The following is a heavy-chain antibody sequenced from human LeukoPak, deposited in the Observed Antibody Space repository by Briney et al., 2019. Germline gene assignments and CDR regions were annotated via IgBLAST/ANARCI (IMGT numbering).Heavy chain of an antibody. Sequence: SVKVSCKASGYTFTGYYMHWVRQAPGQGLEWMGGIIPIFGTANYAQKFQGRVTITTDESTSTAYMELSSLRSEDTAVYYCARVGVGEYSSSSYFDYWGQGTLVTVSS. CDR3: ARVGVGEYSSSSYFDY. CDR2: IIPIFGTA. CDR1: GYTFTGYY. D-gene: IGHD6-6*01. V-gene: IGHV1-69*05. J-gene: IGHJ4*02.